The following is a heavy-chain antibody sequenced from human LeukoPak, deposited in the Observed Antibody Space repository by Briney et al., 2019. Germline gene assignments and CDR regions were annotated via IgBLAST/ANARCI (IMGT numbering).Heavy chain of an antibody. CDR3: ATRRPGVVVTAFDI. CDR2: FDPEDGET. D-gene: IGHD2-21*02. V-gene: IGHV1-24*01. CDR1: GYTLTELS. Sequence: ASVKVSCRVSGYTLTELSMHWVRQAPGKGLEWMGGFDPEDGETIYAQKFQGRVTMTEDTSTDTAYMELSSLRSEDTAVYYCATRRPGVVVTAFDIWGQGTMVTVSS. J-gene: IGHJ3*02.